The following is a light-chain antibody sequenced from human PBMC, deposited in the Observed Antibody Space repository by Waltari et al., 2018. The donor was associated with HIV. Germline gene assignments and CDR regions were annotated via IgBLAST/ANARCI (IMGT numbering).Light chain of an antibody. CDR2: EVT. Sequence: QSALTPSASVSGSPGQSITISCTGTSSDVGAYPLFSWYQQHPGEVPKLLIYEVTKRPSGVSTRFSGSKSGNTASLTISGLQAEDEADYYCCSYAGSGLVFGGGTKLTVL. CDR3: CSYAGSGLV. V-gene: IGLV2-23*02. CDR1: SSDVGAYPL. J-gene: IGLJ3*02.